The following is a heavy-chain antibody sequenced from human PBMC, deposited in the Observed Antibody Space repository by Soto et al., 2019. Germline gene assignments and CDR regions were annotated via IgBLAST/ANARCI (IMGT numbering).Heavy chain of an antibody. V-gene: IGHV3-66*01. CDR1: GFTVSSYY. Sequence: PGGSLRLSCAASGFTVSSYYMSWVRQAPGKGLEWVSVIYSGGTTYHADSVKGRFIISRDNSKNTVYLQMNSLRAEDTAVYYCARDRYYGDYELECWGQGTLVTVSS. CDR2: IYSGGTT. D-gene: IGHD4-17*01. J-gene: IGHJ4*02. CDR3: ARDRYYGDYELEC.